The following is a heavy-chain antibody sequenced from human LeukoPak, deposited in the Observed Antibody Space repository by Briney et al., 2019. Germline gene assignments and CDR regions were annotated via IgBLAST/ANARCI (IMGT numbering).Heavy chain of an antibody. CDR2: INPNSGGT. CDR3: ARQDNYYDSSGYYASNWFDP. CDR1: GYTFTGYY. J-gene: IGHJ5*02. V-gene: IGHV1-2*06. D-gene: IGHD3-22*01. Sequence: ASVKVSCKASGYTFTGYYMHWVRQAPGQGLEWMGRINPNSGGTNYAQKFQGRVTMTRDTSISTAYMELSRLRSDDTAVYYCARQDNYYDSSGYYASNWFDPWGQGTLVTVSS.